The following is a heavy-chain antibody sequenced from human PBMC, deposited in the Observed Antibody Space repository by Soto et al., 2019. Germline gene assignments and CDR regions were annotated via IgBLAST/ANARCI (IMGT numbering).Heavy chain of an antibody. Sequence: QVQLVQSGAEVKKPGASVKVSCKASGYTFTSYDINWVRQATGQGLEWMGWMTPNSGNTGYAQKFQGRVTMTRNPFISTAYMGLSSLRSEHTAVYYCAREKVRAVDYWGQGTLVTVSS. CDR1: GYTFTSYD. V-gene: IGHV1-8*01. CDR2: MTPNSGNT. CDR3: AREKVRAVDY. D-gene: IGHD1-26*01. J-gene: IGHJ4*02.